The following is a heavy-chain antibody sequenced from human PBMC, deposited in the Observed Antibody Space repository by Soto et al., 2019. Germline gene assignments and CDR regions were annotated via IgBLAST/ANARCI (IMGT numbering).Heavy chain of an antibody. J-gene: IGHJ4*02. V-gene: IGHV3-48*03. CDR2: IGSSGSTM. CDR1: GFTFSSFE. D-gene: IGHD3-10*01. Sequence: PGGPLRLSCAASGFTFSSFEMNWVRQAPGKGLEWVSYIGSSGSTMYYADSVRGRFTISRDNTKNSLYLQMNSLRAEDTAVYYCATPPYYRFSDSWGQGTLVTVSS. CDR3: ATPPYYRFSDS.